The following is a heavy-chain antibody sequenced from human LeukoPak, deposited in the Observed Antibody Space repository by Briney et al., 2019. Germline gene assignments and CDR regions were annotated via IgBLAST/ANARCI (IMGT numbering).Heavy chain of an antibody. D-gene: IGHD6-13*01. CDR3: AKSFGYSKSWFDY. V-gene: IGHV3-23*01. Sequence: GGSLRLSCSASGFTCSSYAISWARQAPGKGLEWVSGISGNGGGTYYADSVKGRFTISRDNSKNTLYLQMNSLRAEDTAVYYCAKSFGYSKSWFDYWGQRTPVTVSS. CDR1: GFTCSSYA. J-gene: IGHJ4*02. CDR2: ISGNGGGT.